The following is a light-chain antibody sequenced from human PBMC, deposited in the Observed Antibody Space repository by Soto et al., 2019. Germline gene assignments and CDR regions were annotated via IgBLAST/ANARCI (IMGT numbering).Light chain of an antibody. J-gene: IGLJ3*02. CDR3: SSYTSSSTRV. V-gene: IGLV2-14*01. CDR1: SSDVGGYNY. Sequence: QSALTQPASVSGSPGQSITISCTGTSSDVGGYNYVSWYQQHPGKAPKLMIYDVSNRPSGVSNRFSGSKSGNTASLTTSGLQAEDEADYYCSSYTSSSTRVFGGGTKVTVL. CDR2: DVS.